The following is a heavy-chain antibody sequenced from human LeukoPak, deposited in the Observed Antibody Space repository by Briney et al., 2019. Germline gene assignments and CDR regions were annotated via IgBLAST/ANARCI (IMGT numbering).Heavy chain of an antibody. J-gene: IGHJ4*02. D-gene: IGHD5-18*01. CDR1: GGSLTRGSYY. CDR3: ARLVDTAKYYFDY. V-gene: IGHV4-39*01. Sequence: SGTLSLSCTFSGGSLTRGSYYWGWIRQPPGEGMEWIGSIYYSGSTYYNPSLKRRVTISVDTSKNQFSLKLSSVTAADTAVYYCARLVDTAKYYFDYWGQGTLVTVSS. CDR2: IYYSGST.